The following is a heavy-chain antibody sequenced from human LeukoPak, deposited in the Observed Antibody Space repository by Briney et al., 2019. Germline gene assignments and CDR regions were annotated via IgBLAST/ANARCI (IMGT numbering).Heavy chain of an antibody. V-gene: IGHV3-30*18. CDR2: ISYDGSNK. CDR3: AKDRYTYGTEYFDY. J-gene: IGHJ4*02. D-gene: IGHD5-18*01. CDR1: GFAFSSYG. Sequence: PGKSLRLSCAASGFAFSSYGMHWVRRAPGKGLEWVALISYDGSNKYYADSVKGRFTISRDNSKNTLYLQMISLRAEDTAVYYCAKDRYTYGTEYFDYWGQGTLVTVSS.